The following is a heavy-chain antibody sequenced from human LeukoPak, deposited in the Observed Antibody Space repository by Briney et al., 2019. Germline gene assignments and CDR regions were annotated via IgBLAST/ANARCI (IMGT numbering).Heavy chain of an antibody. Sequence: SETLSLTCTVSGGSISSYYWGWIRQPPGKGLEWIGSIYYSGSTYYNPSLKSRVTISVDTSKNQFSLKLSSVTAADTAVYYCARTVGGDFWSGYSPGGFDPWGQGTLVTVSS. J-gene: IGHJ5*02. D-gene: IGHD3-3*01. CDR1: GGSISSYY. CDR2: IYYSGST. CDR3: ARTVGGDFWSGYSPGGFDP. V-gene: IGHV4-39*01.